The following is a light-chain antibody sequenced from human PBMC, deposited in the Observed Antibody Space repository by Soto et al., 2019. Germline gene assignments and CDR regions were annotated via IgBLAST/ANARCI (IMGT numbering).Light chain of an antibody. Sequence: QSVLTQPPSASGTPGQRVTISCSGSSSNIGSNTVNWYQHLPGTAPTLLIYYNNQRPSGVPDRFSSSKSGTSASLAISGLQSEDEAHYYCAAWDDSLYGWVFGGGTKVTVL. CDR3: AAWDDSLYGWV. V-gene: IGLV1-44*01. J-gene: IGLJ3*02. CDR1: SSNIGSNT. CDR2: YNN.